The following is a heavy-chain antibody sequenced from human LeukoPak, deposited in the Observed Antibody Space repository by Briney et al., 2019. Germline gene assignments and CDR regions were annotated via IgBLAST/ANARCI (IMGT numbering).Heavy chain of an antibody. Sequence: ASGTLSLTCGVSGGSISGTNWWSWVRQPPGQGLEWIGEISLAGQTNYNPSLNGRVTMSLDKSSNRLSLHLTSVTAADTATYFCSRESGPFCPFGYWGQGTLVIVSS. CDR3: SRESGPFCPFGY. D-gene: IGHD1-26*01. J-gene: IGHJ4*02. V-gene: IGHV4-4*02. CDR2: ISLAGQT. CDR1: GGSISGTNW.